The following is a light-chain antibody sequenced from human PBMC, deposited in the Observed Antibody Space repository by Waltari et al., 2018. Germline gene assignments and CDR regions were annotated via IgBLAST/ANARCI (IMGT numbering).Light chain of an antibody. CDR3: QQYNEWPYT. V-gene: IGKV3-15*01. CDR2: VAS. J-gene: IGKJ2*01. CDR1: KSIGNN. Sequence: ETIMPPSPALLSVSPGAKATLSCRDTKSIGNNLALYQQKPGHPPRLLIYVASSRGTGIPARFFGAGSGTDFTLTISSLQSEDFAVYYCQQYNEWPYTFGQGTKVDLK.